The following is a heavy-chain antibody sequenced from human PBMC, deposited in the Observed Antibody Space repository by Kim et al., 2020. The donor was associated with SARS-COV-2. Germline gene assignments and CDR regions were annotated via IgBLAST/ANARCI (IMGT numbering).Heavy chain of an antibody. D-gene: IGHD1-1*01. Sequence: DALKGRFTYTRDISKNTLYLQMDSLRADDTAVYYCARGTPYGDYYHYGFDVWGQGTTVTVSS. CDR3: ARGTPYGDYYHYGFDV. J-gene: IGHJ6*02. V-gene: IGHV3-53*01.